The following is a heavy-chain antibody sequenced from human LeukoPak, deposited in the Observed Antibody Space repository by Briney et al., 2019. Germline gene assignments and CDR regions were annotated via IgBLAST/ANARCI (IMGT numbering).Heavy chain of an antibody. CDR1: GVSISSYY. V-gene: IGHV4-59*08. Sequence: PSETLSLTCTVSGVSISSYYWSWIRQPPGKGLGWIGYVYYSGSTDYNPSLKNRVTISLDTSKNQFSLKLSSVTAADTAVYYCARPMVRGVNDALDIWGQGTMVTVSS. CDR2: VYYSGST. J-gene: IGHJ3*02. D-gene: IGHD3-10*01. CDR3: ARPMVRGVNDALDI.